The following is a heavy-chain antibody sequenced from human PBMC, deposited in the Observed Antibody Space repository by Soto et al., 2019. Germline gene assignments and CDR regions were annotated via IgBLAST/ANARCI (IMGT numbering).Heavy chain of an antibody. J-gene: IGHJ6*02. CDR2: INAGNGEI. D-gene: IGHD3-10*01. Sequence: VASVKVSCKASGYTFTDHSVHWVRQAPGQGLEWVGWINAGNGEIKYSQKFQGRVTINRDTSASTVYMDLGSLKSEDTAVYYCARDRWFTTYGMDVWGQGTAVTVSS. V-gene: IGHV1-3*01. CDR1: GYTFTDHS. CDR3: ARDRWFTTYGMDV.